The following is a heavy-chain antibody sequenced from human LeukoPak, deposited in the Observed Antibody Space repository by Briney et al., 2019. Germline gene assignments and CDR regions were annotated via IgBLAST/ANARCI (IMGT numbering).Heavy chain of an antibody. CDR1: GGSISSYY. D-gene: IGHD6-19*01. V-gene: IGHV4-59*08. J-gene: IGHJ3*02. Sequence: SETLSLTCTVSGGSISSYYWGWIRQPPGKGLEWIGYIYYSGSTNYNPSLKSRVTISVDTSKNQFSLKLSSVTAADTAVYYCARHKYSSGWPPEGAFDIWGQGTMVTVSS. CDR2: IYYSGST. CDR3: ARHKYSSGWPPEGAFDI.